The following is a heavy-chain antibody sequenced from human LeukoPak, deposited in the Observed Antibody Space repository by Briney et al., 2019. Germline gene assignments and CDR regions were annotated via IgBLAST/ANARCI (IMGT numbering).Heavy chain of an antibody. Sequence: GSLRLSCAASGFTFSSYSMNWVRQAPGKGLEWVSSISSSSSYIYYADSVKGRFTISRDNAKNSLYLQMNSLRAEDTAVYYCASFNWHGSGSYISDAFDIWGQGTMVTVSS. CDR3: ASFNWHGSGSYISDAFDI. CDR2: ISSSSSYI. D-gene: IGHD3-10*01. CDR1: GFTFSSYS. J-gene: IGHJ3*02. V-gene: IGHV3-21*01.